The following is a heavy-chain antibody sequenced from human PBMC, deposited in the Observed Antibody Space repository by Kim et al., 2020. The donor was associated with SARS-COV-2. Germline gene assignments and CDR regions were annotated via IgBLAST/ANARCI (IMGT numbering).Heavy chain of an antibody. CDR2: SYT. V-gene: IGHV5-10-1*01. CDR3: ARERIAARP. Sequence: SYTNYSPSFQGHVTISADKSISTAYLQWSSLKASDTAMYYCARERIAARPWGQGTLVTVSS. J-gene: IGHJ4*02. D-gene: IGHD6-6*01.